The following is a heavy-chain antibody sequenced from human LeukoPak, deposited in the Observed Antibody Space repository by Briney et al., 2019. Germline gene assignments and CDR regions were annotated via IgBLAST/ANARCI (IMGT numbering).Heavy chain of an antibody. CDR3: AREGYYGSGSPPSLYFDY. Sequence: GGSLRLSCAASGFTFRNYVIHWVRQAPGKGLEWVAVTSSDLNVKLYADSVKGRFTISRDNSRSTLYLQMNSLRPEDTAIYCCAREGYYGSGSPPSLYFDYWGQGTLVTVSS. CDR1: GFTFRNYV. V-gene: IGHV3-30-3*01. CDR2: TSSDLNVK. D-gene: IGHD3-10*01. J-gene: IGHJ4*02.